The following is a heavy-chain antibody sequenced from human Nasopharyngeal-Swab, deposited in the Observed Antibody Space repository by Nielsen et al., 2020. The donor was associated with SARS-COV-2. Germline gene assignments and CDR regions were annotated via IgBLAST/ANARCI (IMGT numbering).Heavy chain of an antibody. V-gene: IGHV3-9*02. CDR2: ISWNSGAI. CDR3: VKDKKVYSSYYYAIDV. D-gene: IGHD3-22*01. J-gene: IGHJ6*02. CDR1: GSTSDDYV. Sequence: SLNISCASSGSTSDDYVMHWVRQAPGKGLEWVACISWNSGAIVYADSVKGRITISRDNAKNSLYLQMNSLRTEDTALYYCVKDKKVYSSYYYAIDVWGQGTTVTVSS.